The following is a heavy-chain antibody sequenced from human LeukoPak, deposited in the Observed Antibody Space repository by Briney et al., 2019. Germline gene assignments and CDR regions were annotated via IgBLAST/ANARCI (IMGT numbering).Heavy chain of an antibody. CDR3: AKRSGPYSSGWPIDY. CDR2: IWYDGSNK. J-gene: IGHJ4*02. D-gene: IGHD6-19*01. CDR1: GFTFSSYG. V-gene: IGHV3-33*06. Sequence: GGSLRLSCAASGFTFSSYGMHWVRQAPGKGLEWVAVIWYDGSNKYYADSVKGRFTISRDNSKNTLYLQMNSLRAEDTAVYYCAKRSGPYSSGWPIDYWGQGTLVTVSS.